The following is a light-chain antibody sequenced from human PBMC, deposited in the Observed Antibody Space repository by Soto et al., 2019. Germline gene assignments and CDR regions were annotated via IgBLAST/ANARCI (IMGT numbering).Light chain of an antibody. CDR1: QSISNY. CDR2: AAS. CDR3: QQYGGSPRT. V-gene: IGKV3-20*01. J-gene: IGKJ2*01. Sequence: EIVLTQSPGTLSLSPGERATLSCRASQSISNYLAWYQQRPGQSPRLLIYAASSRATGVPDRFSGGGSATDFTLTVSRLEPEDFAVYYCQQYGGSPRTFGQGTKLKIK.